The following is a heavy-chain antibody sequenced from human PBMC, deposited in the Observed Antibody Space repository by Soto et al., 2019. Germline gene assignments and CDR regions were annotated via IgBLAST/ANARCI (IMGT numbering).Heavy chain of an antibody. CDR3: ARGGAGVVVTALPYYYYGMDV. CDR2: IYYSGST. J-gene: IGHJ6*02. CDR1: GGSISSYY. Sequence: SETLSLTCTVSGGSISSYYWSWIRQPPGKGLEWIGYIYYSGSTNYNPSLKSRVIISVDTSKNQFSLKLSSVTAADTAVYYCARGGAGVVVTALPYYYYGMDVWGQGTTVTVSS. D-gene: IGHD2-21*02. V-gene: IGHV4-59*01.